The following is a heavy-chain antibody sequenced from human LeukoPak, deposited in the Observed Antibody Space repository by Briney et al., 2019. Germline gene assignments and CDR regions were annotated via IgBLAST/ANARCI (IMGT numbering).Heavy chain of an antibody. V-gene: IGHV4-59*08. CDR2: IYHSGST. CDR3: ARHGPPAPGVDV. D-gene: IGHD3-10*01. J-gene: IGHJ6*02. Sequence: SETLSLTCTVSGGSISSYYWSWIRQPPGKGLEWIGYIYHSGSTNYNPSLKSRVTISVDTSKNQFSLKLSSVTAADTAVYYCARHGPPAPGVDVWGQGTTVTVSS. CDR1: GGSISSYY.